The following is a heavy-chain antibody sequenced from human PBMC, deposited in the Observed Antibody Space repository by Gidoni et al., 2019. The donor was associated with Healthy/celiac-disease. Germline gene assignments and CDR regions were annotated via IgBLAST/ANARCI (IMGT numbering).Heavy chain of an antibody. CDR3: ARDYLQRRAFDI. CDR1: GFTVSSNY. Sequence: EVQLVETGGGLIQPGGSLKLSCPASGFTVSSNYMSWVRKAPGKGLAWVSVIYSGGSTYYADSVKCRFTISRDNSKNTLYLQMNSLRAEDTAVYYCARDYLQRRAFDIWGQGTMVTVSS. CDR2: IYSGGST. D-gene: IGHD4-4*01. V-gene: IGHV3-53*02. J-gene: IGHJ3*02.